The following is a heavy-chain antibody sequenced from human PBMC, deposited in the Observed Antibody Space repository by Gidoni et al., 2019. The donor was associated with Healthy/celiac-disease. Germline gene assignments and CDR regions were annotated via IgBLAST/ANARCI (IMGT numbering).Heavy chain of an antibody. Sequence: QVQLVQSGAEVKKPGASVKVSCKASGYTFTSYGISWVRQAPGHGLEWMGWISAYNGNTNYAQKLQGRVTMTTDTSTSTAYMELRSLRSDDTAVYYCARDNPIAVAGNGNAFDIWGQGTMVTVSS. CDR3: ARDNPIAVAGNGNAFDI. V-gene: IGHV1-18*01. D-gene: IGHD6-19*01. J-gene: IGHJ3*02. CDR1: GYTFTSYG. CDR2: ISAYNGNT.